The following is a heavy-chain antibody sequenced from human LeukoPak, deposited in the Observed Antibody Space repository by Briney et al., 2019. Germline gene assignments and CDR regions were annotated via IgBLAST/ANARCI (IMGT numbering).Heavy chain of an antibody. Sequence: TGGALRLSRAASGFIFCCYWMSWVRQGSGEGLEWVANIKQDGSEKYYVDSVKGRFTISRDNAKTSLYLQMNSLRAEDTAVYYCARGAFYYDSSDYHGHNSWGQGTLVTVSS. CDR1: GFIFCCYW. J-gene: IGHJ4*02. V-gene: IGHV3-7*01. D-gene: IGHD3-22*01. CDR3: ARGAFYYDSSDYHGHNS. CDR2: IKQDGSEK.